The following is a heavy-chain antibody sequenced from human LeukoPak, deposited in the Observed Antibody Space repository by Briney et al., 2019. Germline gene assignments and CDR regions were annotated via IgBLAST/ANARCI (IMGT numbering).Heavy chain of an antibody. Sequence: GGSLRLSCAASGFTVSSNYMSWVRQAPGKGLEWVSVIYSGGSRDYADSVKGRFTISRDNSKNTLYLQMNSLRVEDTAVYFCARHYVSSAYVENAIDYWGQGTLVTVSS. CDR2: IYSGGSR. CDR1: GFTVSSNY. CDR3: ARHYVSSAYVENAIDY. J-gene: IGHJ4*02. V-gene: IGHV3-66*02. D-gene: IGHD3-22*01.